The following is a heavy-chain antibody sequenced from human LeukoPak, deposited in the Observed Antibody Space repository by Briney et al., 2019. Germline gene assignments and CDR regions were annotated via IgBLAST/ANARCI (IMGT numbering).Heavy chain of an antibody. Sequence: PSETLSLTCSVSGGSISSYYWSWIRQPPGKGLEWIGYIYYSGSTNYNPSLKSLVTISVDTSKNQFSLKLSSVTAADTAVYYCARDRGGSYALAFDIWGQGTMVTVSS. D-gene: IGHD1-26*01. CDR1: GGSISSYY. CDR2: IYYSGST. V-gene: IGHV4-59*01. J-gene: IGHJ3*02. CDR3: ARDRGGSYALAFDI.